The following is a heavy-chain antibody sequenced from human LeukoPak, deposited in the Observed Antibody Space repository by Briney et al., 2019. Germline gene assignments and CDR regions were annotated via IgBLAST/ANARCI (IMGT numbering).Heavy chain of an antibody. CDR1: GYTFTSYW. CDR3: ARHKREQQLVLFDY. J-gene: IGHJ4*02. V-gene: IGHV5-51*01. Sequence: GESLKISCKGSGYTFTSYWIGWVRQMPGKGLEWMGIIYPGDSDTRYSPSFQGQVTISADKSISTAYLQWSSLKASDTAMYCCARHKREQQLVLFDYWGQGTLVTVSS. D-gene: IGHD6-13*01. CDR2: IYPGDSDT.